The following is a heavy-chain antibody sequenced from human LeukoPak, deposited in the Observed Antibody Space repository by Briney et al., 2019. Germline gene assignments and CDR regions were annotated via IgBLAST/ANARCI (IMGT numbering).Heavy chain of an antibody. V-gene: IGHV3-64D*06. Sequence: GGSLRLSCSASGFTFSSYAMHWVRQAPGKGLEYVSAISSNGDSTYYADSVKGRFTISRDNSKNTLYLQMSSLRAEDTAVYYCVKGLRYYDSSDTFYDWGQGTLVTVSS. CDR2: ISSNGDST. CDR3: VKGLRYYDSSDTFYD. D-gene: IGHD3-22*01. J-gene: IGHJ4*02. CDR1: GFTFSSYA.